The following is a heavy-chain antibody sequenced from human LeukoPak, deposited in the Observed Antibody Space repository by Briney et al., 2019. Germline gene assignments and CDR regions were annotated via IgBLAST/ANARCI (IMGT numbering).Heavy chain of an antibody. CDR3: ARVGGDYGMDV. J-gene: IGHJ6*02. D-gene: IGHD4-17*01. Sequence: GASVKVSCKASGYTFTSYGITWVRQAPGQGLEWMGWISAYNGNTNYAQKLQGRVTVTTDTSTSTVYMELRSLRSDDTAVYYCARVGGDYGMDVWGLGTTVTVSS. V-gene: IGHV1-18*01. CDR1: GYTFTSYG. CDR2: ISAYNGNT.